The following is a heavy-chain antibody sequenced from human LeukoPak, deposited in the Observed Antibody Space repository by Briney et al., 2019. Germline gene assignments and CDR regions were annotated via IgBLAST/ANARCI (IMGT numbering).Heavy chain of an antibody. J-gene: IGHJ4*02. CDR2: IYYSGST. CDR1: GGSISSYY. CDR3: ARHLAYCGGDCYSDFDY. D-gene: IGHD2-21*02. Sequence: SETLSLTCTVSGGSISSYYWSWIRQPAGKGLEWIGSIYYSGSTYYNPSLKSRVTISVDTSKNQFSLKLSSVTAADTAVYYCARHLAYCGGDCYSDFDYWGQGTLVTVSS. V-gene: IGHV4-59*05.